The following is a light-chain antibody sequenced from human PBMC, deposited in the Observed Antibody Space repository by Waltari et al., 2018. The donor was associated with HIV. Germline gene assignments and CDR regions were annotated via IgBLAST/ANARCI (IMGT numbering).Light chain of an antibody. CDR2: GAS. Sequence: EIVLTQSPGTLSLSPGERATLSCRASQSVSSNYLAWYQQKPGQAPRLLIYGASSRATGIPDRFSGSGSGTDFTLTISRLAPEDFAVYYCHQYGSLPETFGQGTKVEIK. CDR3: HQYGSLPET. CDR1: QSVSSNY. J-gene: IGKJ1*01. V-gene: IGKV3-20*01.